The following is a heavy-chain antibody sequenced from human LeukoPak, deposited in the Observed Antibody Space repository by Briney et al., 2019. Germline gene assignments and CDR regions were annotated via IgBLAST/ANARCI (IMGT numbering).Heavy chain of an antibody. CDR1: GYSFTTYW. CDR2: IYPGDSNT. V-gene: IGHV5-51*01. D-gene: IGHD4-17*01. J-gene: IGHJ2*01. Sequence: GESLKISCKTSGYSFTTYWIGWVRQMPGKGLEWMGIIYPGDSNTRYSPSFQGHVTISADKSISTAYLQWSSLKASDSATYLCARPAKGTVSGLWYFDLWGRGTLVTVSS. CDR3: ARPAKGTVSGLWYFDL.